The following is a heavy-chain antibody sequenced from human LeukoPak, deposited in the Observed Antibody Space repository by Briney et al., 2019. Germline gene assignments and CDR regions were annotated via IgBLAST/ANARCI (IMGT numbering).Heavy chain of an antibody. CDR2: ISSSSCYT. D-gene: IGHD2-2*01. Sequence: PGGSLRLSCAASGFTFSDYYMSWIRQAPGKGLEWVSYISSSSCYTNYADSVKGRFTISRDNAKNSLYLQMNSLRAEDTAVYYCARDNLTAAMDVWGKGTTVTVSS. J-gene: IGHJ6*04. CDR3: ARDNLTAAMDV. CDR1: GFTFSDYY. V-gene: IGHV3-11*06.